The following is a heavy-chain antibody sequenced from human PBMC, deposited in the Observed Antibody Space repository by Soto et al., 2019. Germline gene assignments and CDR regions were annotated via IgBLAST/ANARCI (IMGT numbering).Heavy chain of an antibody. J-gene: IGHJ4*02. V-gene: IGHV4-4*02. CDR3: ATFFSCIEVHLLPIPF. Sequence: SETLSLTCAVSGGSVSSTNWWSLVRQSPGKGLEWIGDIYHIGSTNYNPSLRGRVTISVDKSNNQFSLTLKYVTAADTAVYYCATFFSCIEVHLLPIPFWGQGSLVPVSS. D-gene: IGHD2-15*01. CDR1: GGSVSSTNW. CDR2: IYHIGST.